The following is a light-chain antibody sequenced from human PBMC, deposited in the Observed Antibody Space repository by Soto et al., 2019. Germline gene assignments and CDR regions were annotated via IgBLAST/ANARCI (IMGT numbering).Light chain of an antibody. CDR3: QQYGSSPWT. CDR1: QSVRNSY. J-gene: IGKJ1*01. CDR2: GAS. V-gene: IGKV3-20*01. Sequence: EIVLTQSPGTLSLSPGERATLSCRASQSVRNSYLAWYQQKPGQAPRLLIYGASSRATGIPDRVSGSGSGTDFTLAISRLEPEDFAVYYCQQYGSSPWTFGQGTKVDIK.